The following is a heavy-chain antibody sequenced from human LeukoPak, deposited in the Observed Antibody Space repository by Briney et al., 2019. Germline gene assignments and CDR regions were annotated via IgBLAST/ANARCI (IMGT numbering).Heavy chain of an antibody. CDR2: INSDGSST. CDR3: ARVGAVGKYYDYVWGIDY. D-gene: IGHD3-16*01. V-gene: IGHV3-74*01. CDR1: GFTFSSYW. Sequence: GGSLRLSCAASGFTFSSYWMHWVRQAPGKGLVWVSRINSDGSSTSYADSVKGRFTISRDNAKNTLYLQMNSLRAEDTAVYYCARVGAVGKYYDYVWGIDYWGQGTLVTVSS. J-gene: IGHJ4*02.